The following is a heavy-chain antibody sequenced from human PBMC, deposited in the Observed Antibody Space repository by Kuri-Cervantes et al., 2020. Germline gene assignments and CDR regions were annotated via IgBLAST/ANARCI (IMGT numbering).Heavy chain of an antibody. V-gene: IGHV1-46*01. CDR3: ARRNYGGPFDY. CDR2: INPSGGST. D-gene: IGHD4-23*01. Sequence: ASVKVSCKASGYTFTKYYIHRVRQAPGQGLEWMGMINPSGGSTTFARKFQGRVTMTSFTPTSTAHMELSSLRSEDTAVYYCARRNYGGPFDYWGQGTLVTVSS. J-gene: IGHJ4*02. CDR1: GYTFTKYY.